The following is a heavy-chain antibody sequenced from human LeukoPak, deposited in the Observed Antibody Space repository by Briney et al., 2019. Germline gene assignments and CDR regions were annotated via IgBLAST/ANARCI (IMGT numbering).Heavy chain of an antibody. CDR3: AGALFPDIVVVPSVYYYGMDV. Sequence: GRSLRLSCAASGFTFSSYGMHWVRQAPGKGLEWVAVISYDGSNKYYADSVKGRFTISRDNSKNTLYLQMNSLRAEDTAVYYCAGALFPDIVVVPSVYYYGMDVWGQGTTVTVSS. J-gene: IGHJ6*02. D-gene: IGHD2-2*01. CDR1: GFTFSSYG. CDR2: ISYDGSNK. V-gene: IGHV3-30*03.